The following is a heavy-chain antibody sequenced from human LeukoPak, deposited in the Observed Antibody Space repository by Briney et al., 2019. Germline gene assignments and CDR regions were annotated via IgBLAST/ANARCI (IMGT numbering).Heavy chain of an antibody. CDR2: INHSGST. Sequence: SETLSLTCAVYGGSFSGYYWSWIRQPPGKGLEWIGEINHSGSTNYNPSLKSRVTISVDTSKNQFSLKLSSVTAADTAVYYCARGRVGATTYYFDYWGQGTLVTVSS. CDR3: ARGRVGATTYYFDY. J-gene: IGHJ4*02. D-gene: IGHD1-26*01. V-gene: IGHV4-34*01. CDR1: GGSFSGYY.